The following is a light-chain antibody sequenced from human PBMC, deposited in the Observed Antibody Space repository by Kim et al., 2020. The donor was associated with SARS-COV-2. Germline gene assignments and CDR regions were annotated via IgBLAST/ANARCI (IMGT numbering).Light chain of an antibody. J-gene: IGLJ2*01. V-gene: IGLV3-19*01. CDR3: NSRDSNDNVV. Sequence: SSELTQDSAVSVALGQTVRITCQGDSLRSYYATWYQQKPGQAPILVIYGKNNRPSGIPDRFSGSSSGNTTSLPITGTPAGDEADYYCNSRDSNDNVVFGG. CDR1: SLRSYY. CDR2: GKN.